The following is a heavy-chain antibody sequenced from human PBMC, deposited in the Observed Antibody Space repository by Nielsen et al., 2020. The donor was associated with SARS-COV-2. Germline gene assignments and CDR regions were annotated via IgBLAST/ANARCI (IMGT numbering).Heavy chain of an antibody. CDR3: ARNVPGGAVGKFDY. D-gene: IGHD6-19*01. CDR2: INWDGGST. Sequence: LTCAASGFTFDDYGMSWVRQAPGKGLEWVSGINWDGGSTGYADSVKGRFTISRDNAKNSLHLQMNSLRADDTAVYYCARNVPGGAVGKFDYWGRGTLVTVSS. CDR1: GFTFDDYG. V-gene: IGHV3-20*04. J-gene: IGHJ4*02.